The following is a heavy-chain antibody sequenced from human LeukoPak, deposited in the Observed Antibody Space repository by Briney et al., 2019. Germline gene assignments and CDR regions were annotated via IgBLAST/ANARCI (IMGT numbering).Heavy chain of an antibody. Sequence: SETLSLTCTVSGGSISSGDYYWSWIRQPPGKGLEWIGYIYYSGSTYYNPSLKSRVTISVDTSKNQFSLKLSSEAAADTAVYYCARVVPAAISLRWFDPWGQGTLVTVSS. CDR1: GGSISSGDYY. J-gene: IGHJ5*02. V-gene: IGHV4-30-4*01. CDR3: ARVVPAAISLRWFDP. D-gene: IGHD2-2*01. CDR2: IYYSGST.